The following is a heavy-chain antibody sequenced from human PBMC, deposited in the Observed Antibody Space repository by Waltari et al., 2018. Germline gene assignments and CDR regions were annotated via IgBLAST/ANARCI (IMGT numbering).Heavy chain of an antibody. V-gene: IGHV1-69*13. CDR2: IIPIFGTA. Sequence: QVQLVQSGAEVKKPGASVKVSCKASGGTFSSYAIRWVRQAPGQGLEWMGGIIPIFGTANYAQKFQGRVTITADESTSTAYMELSSLRSEDTAVYYCARCRDGYNLFDYWGQGTLVTVSS. D-gene: IGHD5-12*01. CDR3: ARCRDGYNLFDY. CDR1: GGTFSSYA. J-gene: IGHJ4*02.